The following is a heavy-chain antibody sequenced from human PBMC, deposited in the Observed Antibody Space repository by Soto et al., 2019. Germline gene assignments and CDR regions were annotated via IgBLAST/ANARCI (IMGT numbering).Heavy chain of an antibody. CDR1: GGSISGYY. D-gene: IGHD2-15*01. CDR2: MYNTGST. V-gene: IGHV4-59*12. J-gene: IGHJ6*02. Sequence: SETLSLTCTVSGGSISGYYWSWIRQPPGKGLEWIGYMYNTGSTNYNPSLKSRVTISVDTSKNQFSLKLSSVTAADTAVYYCARVGVAATSYYYYGMDVWGQGTTVTVS. CDR3: ARVGVAATSYYYYGMDV.